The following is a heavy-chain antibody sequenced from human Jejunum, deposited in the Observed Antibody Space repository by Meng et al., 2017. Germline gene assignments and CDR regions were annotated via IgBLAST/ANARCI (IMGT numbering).Heavy chain of an antibody. J-gene: IGHJ4*02. CDR2: MSSSGDKI. D-gene: IGHD3-22*01. V-gene: IGHV3-11*01. CDR1: GFRLGDYY. Sequence: GRLVGAGGGLVKAGGSLRLSCAASGFRLGDYYMSWIRQAPGKGPEWVAYMSSSGDKIDYADSTKGRFSISRDNAKNSLYLQMNSLRVEDTAMYYCARDYDTNGYYYYFDYWGQGTVVTVSS. CDR3: ARDYDTNGYYYYFDY.